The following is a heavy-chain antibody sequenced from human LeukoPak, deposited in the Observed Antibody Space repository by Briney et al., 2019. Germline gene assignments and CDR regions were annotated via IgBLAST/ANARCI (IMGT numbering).Heavy chain of an antibody. CDR3: AKGVLRFLEWLRRTGDAFDI. CDR2: ISGSGGST. Sequence: GGSLRLSCAASGFTFSSYAMSWVRQAPGKGLEWVSAISGSGGSTYYADSVKGRFTISRDNSKNTLYLQMNSLRAEDTAVYYCAKGVLRFLEWLRRTGDAFDIWGQGTMVTVSS. D-gene: IGHD3-3*01. V-gene: IGHV3-23*01. J-gene: IGHJ3*02. CDR1: GFTFSSYA.